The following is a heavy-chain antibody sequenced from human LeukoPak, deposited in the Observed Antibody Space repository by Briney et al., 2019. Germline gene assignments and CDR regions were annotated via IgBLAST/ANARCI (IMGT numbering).Heavy chain of an antibody. CDR2: INPSSGTT. V-gene: IGHV1-46*01. CDR3: ARAVGTNRYYFDY. J-gene: IGHJ4*02. CDR1: GYTFTSYY. Sequence: ASVKVSCKASGYTFTSYYMQWVRQAPGQGLEWMGIINPSSGTTDYAQQFQGRVTLTRDTSTSTVNMELSSLRSEDTAVYYCARAVGTNRYYFDYWGQGTLVSDSA. D-gene: IGHD1-26*01.